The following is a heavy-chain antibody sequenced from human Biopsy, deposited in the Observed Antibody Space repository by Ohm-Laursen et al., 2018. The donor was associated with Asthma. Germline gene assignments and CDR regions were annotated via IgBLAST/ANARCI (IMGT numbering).Heavy chain of an antibody. Sequence: SQTLSLTCSVSGDSIDSGDYSWTWIRQSPGVGLEWIGYIYRNGDTYYNTTLKNRDTISIDRSKNQFSLKLSSVTAADTAVYYCARGWNCGGDCYSLDSWGQGTLVTVSS. J-gene: IGHJ4*02. CDR2: IYRNGDT. CDR3: ARGWNCGGDCYSLDS. CDR1: GDSIDSGDYS. D-gene: IGHD2-21*02. V-gene: IGHV4-30-2*06.